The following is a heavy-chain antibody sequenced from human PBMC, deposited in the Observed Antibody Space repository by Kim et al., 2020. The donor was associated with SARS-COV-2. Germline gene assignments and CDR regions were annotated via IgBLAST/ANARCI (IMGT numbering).Heavy chain of an antibody. CDR3: ASEGITMIVPGDY. CDR1: GFTFSSYS. D-gene: IGHD3-22*01. CDR2: ISSSSSYI. J-gene: IGHJ4*02. Sequence: GGSLRLSCAASGFTFSSYSMNWVRQAPGKGLEWVSSISSSSSYIYYADSVKGRFTISRDNAKNSLYLQMNSLRAEDTAVYYCASEGITMIVPGDYWGQGTLVTVSS. V-gene: IGHV3-21*01.